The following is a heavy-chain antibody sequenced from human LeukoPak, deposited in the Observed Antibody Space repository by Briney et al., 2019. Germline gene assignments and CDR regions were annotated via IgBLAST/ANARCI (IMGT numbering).Heavy chain of an antibody. J-gene: IGHJ4*02. CDR1: GFTFSSYV. V-gene: IGHV3-48*02. D-gene: IGHD1-26*01. CDR3: ATDLVGGTNY. Sequence: GGSLRLSCVASGFTFSSYVMNWVRQAPGKGLEWVSYISSSGSAIYYADSVKGRFTISRVNAKNSLFLQVNSLRDEDTALYYCATDLVGGTNYWGQGILVTVSS. CDR2: ISSSGSAI.